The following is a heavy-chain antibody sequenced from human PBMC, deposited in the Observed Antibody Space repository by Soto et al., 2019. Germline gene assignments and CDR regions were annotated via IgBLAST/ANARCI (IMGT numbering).Heavy chain of an antibody. V-gene: IGHV4-39*01. D-gene: IGHD2-2*01. CDR2: INYSGNT. CDR3: VRLPGYCSGISCYGYYVMDV. Sequence: SETLSLTCTVSGGSISSSNYYWGWIRQSPGKGLEWIGSINYSGNTYYNPSLTGRVTISVDTSQSQFSMKLTSMTAADTAVYFCVRLPGYCSGISCYGYYVMDVWGQGTTVTVSS. J-gene: IGHJ6*02. CDR1: GGSISSSNYY.